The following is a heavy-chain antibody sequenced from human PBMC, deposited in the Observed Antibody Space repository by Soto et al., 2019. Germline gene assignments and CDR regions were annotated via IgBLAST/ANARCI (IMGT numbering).Heavy chain of an antibody. Sequence: SETLSLTCTVSGGSISSSSYYWGWIRQPPGKGLEWIGSIYYSGSTYYNPSLKSRVTISVDTSKNQFSLKLSSVTAADTAVYYCARHRRTVVVVAATPVWAFGIWGQGTMVTVSS. J-gene: IGHJ3*02. CDR2: IYYSGST. D-gene: IGHD2-15*01. CDR3: ARHRRTVVVVAATPVWAFGI. CDR1: GGSISSSSYY. V-gene: IGHV4-39*01.